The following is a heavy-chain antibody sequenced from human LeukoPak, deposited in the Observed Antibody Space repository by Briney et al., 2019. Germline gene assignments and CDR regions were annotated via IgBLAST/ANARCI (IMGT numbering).Heavy chain of an antibody. D-gene: IGHD3-22*01. Sequence: SETLSLTCAVYGGSFSGYYWSWIRQPPGKGLEWIGEINHSGSTNYNPSLKSRVTISVDTSKNQFSLKLSSVTAADTAVYYCARDYDCSGYYDYWGQGTLVTVSS. CDR3: ARDYDCSGYYDY. CDR1: GGSFSGYY. J-gene: IGHJ4*02. CDR2: INHSGST. V-gene: IGHV4-34*01.